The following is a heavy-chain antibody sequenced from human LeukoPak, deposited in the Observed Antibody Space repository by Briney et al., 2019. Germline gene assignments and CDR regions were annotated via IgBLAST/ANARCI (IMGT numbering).Heavy chain of an antibody. CDR2: IYHSGST. CDR3: ARPLSLGYCSGGSCYGRGAWFDR. Sequence: SETLSLTCAVSGGSISSSNWWRWVRQPPGKGLEWIGQIYHSGSTNYNPSLESRVTISVDKSKNQFSLKLRSVTAADTAVYYCARPLSLGYCSGGSCYGRGAWFDRWGQGTLVTVSS. J-gene: IGHJ5*02. D-gene: IGHD2-15*01. V-gene: IGHV4-4*02. CDR1: GGSISSSNW.